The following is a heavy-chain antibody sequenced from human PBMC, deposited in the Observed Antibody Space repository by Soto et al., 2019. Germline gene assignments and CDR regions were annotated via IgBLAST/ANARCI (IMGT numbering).Heavy chain of an antibody. V-gene: IGHV3-23*01. Sequence: GGSLRLSCTVSGFTFSSSAMSWVRQAPGRGLEWVSGISGSGAGTYYADSVKGRFTISRDNSKNTLYLQMSGLRAEDTAVYYCAKGPTIFGAVISFDYYYGMYVWGQGTPVTVPS. J-gene: IGHJ6*02. CDR1: GFTFSSSA. D-gene: IGHD3-3*01. CDR2: ISGSGAGT. CDR3: AKGPTIFGAVISFDYYYGMYV.